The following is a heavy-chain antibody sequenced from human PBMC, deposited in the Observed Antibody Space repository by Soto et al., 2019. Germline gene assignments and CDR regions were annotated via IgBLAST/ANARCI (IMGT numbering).Heavy chain of an antibody. CDR2: IYWDDDK. CDR1: GFSLTTSGVG. D-gene: IGHD3-16*01. V-gene: IGHV2-5*02. CDR3: AKREWGSEVDY. Sequence: QITLKESGPTLVKPTQTLTLTCTFSGFSLTTSGVGVGWIRQPPEKALEWLALIYWDDDKLSRPSLKSRLTITKDTSKNQVLLTMTNMDPVDTATYFCAKREWGSEVDYWGQGALVTVSS. J-gene: IGHJ4*02.